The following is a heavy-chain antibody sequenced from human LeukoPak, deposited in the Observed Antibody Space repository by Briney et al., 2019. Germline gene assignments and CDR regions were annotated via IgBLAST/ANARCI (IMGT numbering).Heavy chain of an antibody. J-gene: IGHJ4*02. V-gene: IGHV4-39*01. D-gene: IGHD5-18*01. CDR2: IYYSGST. CDR1: GGPSSSSSYY. Sequence: KPSETLSLTCTVSGGPSSSSSYYWGWIRQPPGKGLEWIGGIYYSGSTYYNPSLKSRVTISVDTSKNQFSLKLSSVTAADTAVYYCARHFQDTAMVSYYFDYWGQGTLVTVSS. CDR3: ARHFQDTAMVSYYFDY.